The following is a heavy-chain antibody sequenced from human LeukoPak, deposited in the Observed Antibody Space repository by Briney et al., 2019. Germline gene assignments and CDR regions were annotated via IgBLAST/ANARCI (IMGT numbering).Heavy chain of an antibody. CDR1: GFTFSSYG. J-gene: IGHJ6*02. V-gene: IGHV3-7*03. CDR2: INRDGSER. CDR3: ARRNAMDV. Sequence: GGSLRLSCAASGFTFSSYGMHWVRQAPGKGLEWVANINRDGSERYYVDSVKGRFTISRDDAKSSLYLQMNSLRAEDTAVYYCARRNAMDVWGQGTTVIVFS.